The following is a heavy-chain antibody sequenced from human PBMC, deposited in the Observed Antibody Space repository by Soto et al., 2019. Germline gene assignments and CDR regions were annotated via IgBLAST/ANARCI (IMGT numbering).Heavy chain of an antibody. CDR3: ARALDYDFWGGRNWFDP. D-gene: IGHD3-3*01. CDR1: GGSITDNY. J-gene: IGHJ5*02. Sequence: SETLSLTCSVSGGSITDNYWTWIRQSPGKGLEWVGYIYYTGITNYNPSLKRRVTISLDRSKDQFSLKLDSVTAADTAVYYCARALDYDFWGGRNWFDPWGQGTLVTVSS. V-gene: IGHV4-59*01. CDR2: IYYTGIT.